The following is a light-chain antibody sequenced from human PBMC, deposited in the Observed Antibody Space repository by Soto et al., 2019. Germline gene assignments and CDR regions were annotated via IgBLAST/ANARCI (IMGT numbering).Light chain of an antibody. CDR3: QEYNNWHPIS. CDR2: GAS. CDR1: QSVSSK. V-gene: IGKV3-15*01. J-gene: IGKJ4*01. Sequence: EIVMTQSPATLYVSPGERATLSCRASQSVSSKIAWYQQKTGQAPRLLIYGASTRATGIPARFSGSGSGTEFTLTISSLQSEDFAVYYCQEYNNWHPISFGGGTKVEI.